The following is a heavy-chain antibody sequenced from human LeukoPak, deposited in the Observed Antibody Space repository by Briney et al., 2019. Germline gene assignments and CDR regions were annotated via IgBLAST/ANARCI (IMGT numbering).Heavy chain of an antibody. CDR3: AKDKYSSTWKNYFDY. Sequence: GGSLRLSCTASGCTFSSYAMSWVRKAPGKGLEWVSGISGSGDNTYHADSVKGRFTISRDNSKNTLYLQMNSLRAEDTAVYYCAKDKYSSTWKNYFDYWGQGALVTVSS. CDR2: ISGSGDNT. D-gene: IGHD6-13*01. V-gene: IGHV3-23*01. J-gene: IGHJ4*02. CDR1: GCTFSSYA.